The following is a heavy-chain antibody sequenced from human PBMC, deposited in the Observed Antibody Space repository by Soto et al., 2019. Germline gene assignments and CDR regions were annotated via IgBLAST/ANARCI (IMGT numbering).Heavy chain of an antibody. CDR1: GYTFSDYY. V-gene: IGHV1-2*02. CDR3: ARRESYGSGSYSLDY. J-gene: IGHJ4*02. CDR2: INPNRGGT. Sequence: QVQLVQSGAEVKKPGASVKVSCKASGYTFSDYYMHWVRQAPGQGLEWMGWINPNRGGTNLAQKFQGRVTLTRGTSISTAYMELSRLRPGDTAVYYCARRESYGSGSYSLDYWGQGTPVTVSS. D-gene: IGHD3-10*01.